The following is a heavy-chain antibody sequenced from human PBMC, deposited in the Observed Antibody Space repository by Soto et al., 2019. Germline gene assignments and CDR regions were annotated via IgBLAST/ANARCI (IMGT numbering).Heavy chain of an antibody. CDR2: INSDGSST. D-gene: IGHD6-13*01. Sequence: EVQLVESGGGLVQPGGSLRLSCAASGFTFSSYWMHWVRQAPGKGLVWVSRINSDGSSTSYADSVKGRFTISRDNAKNMLYLQMNSLRAEDTAVYYCASSWQQNGLDVWGQGPTVTVSS. J-gene: IGHJ6*02. V-gene: IGHV3-74*01. CDR3: ASSWQQNGLDV. CDR1: GFTFSSYW.